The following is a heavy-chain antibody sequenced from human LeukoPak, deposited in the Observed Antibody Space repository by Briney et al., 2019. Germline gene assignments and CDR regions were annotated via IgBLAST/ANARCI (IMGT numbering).Heavy chain of an antibody. J-gene: IGHJ5*02. CDR1: GYTLTELS. CDR3: ATAAVAGTPQYLWFDP. V-gene: IGHV1-24*01. D-gene: IGHD6-19*01. Sequence: ASVKVSCKVSGYTLTELSMHWVRQAPGKGLEWMGGFDPEDGETIYAQKFQGRVTMTEDTSTDTAYMELSSLRSEDTAVYYCATAAVAGTPQYLWFDPWGQGTLVTV. CDR2: FDPEDGET.